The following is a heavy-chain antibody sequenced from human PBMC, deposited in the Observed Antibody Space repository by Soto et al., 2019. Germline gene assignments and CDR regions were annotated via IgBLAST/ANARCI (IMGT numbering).Heavy chain of an antibody. V-gene: IGHV3-74*01. CDR1: GFTFSNYW. D-gene: IGHD1-26*01. CDR3: VRPSSPCSGSPTSFDC. Sequence: DVQLVESGGGLVQPGGSLRLSCAASGFTFSNYWMHWVRQAPGKGLVWVSRINRDGYTTTYADSVKGRFTISRDNAKNTLYLQMNSLRAEDTAVFYCVRPSSPCSGSPTSFDCWGQGTLVTVSS. J-gene: IGHJ4*02. CDR2: INRDGYTT.